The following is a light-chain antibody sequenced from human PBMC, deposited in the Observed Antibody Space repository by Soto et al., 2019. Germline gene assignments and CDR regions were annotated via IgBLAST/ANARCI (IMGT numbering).Light chain of an antibody. V-gene: IGKV1-5*03. CDR3: QQYNSYSGT. CDR2: KAS. CDR1: QIISKY. Sequence: IQMTQSPATLSSSVGDRVTITCRASQIISKYLAWYQQKPGKAPKLLIYKASSLESGVPSRFSGSGSGTEFTLTISILQPDDFATYYCQQYNSYSGTFGQGTKVDIK. J-gene: IGKJ1*01.